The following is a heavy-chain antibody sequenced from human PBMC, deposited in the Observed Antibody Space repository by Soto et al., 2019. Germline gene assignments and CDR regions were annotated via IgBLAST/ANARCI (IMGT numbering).Heavy chain of an antibody. CDR1: GFIFSNYA. D-gene: IGHD6-19*01. J-gene: IGHJ4*02. CDR2: FTSGGST. Sequence: EVQLLESGGDLVQPGGSLRLSCAASGFIFSNYAMTWVRQAPGKGPEWVSTFTSGGSTYYRDTVKGRFTISRDNSKNTLYLQMNNLRADDTAVYYCARTDKYNSQSSGWANRFDYWGQGTLVTVSS. CDR3: ARTDKYNSQSSGWANRFDY. V-gene: IGHV3-23*01.